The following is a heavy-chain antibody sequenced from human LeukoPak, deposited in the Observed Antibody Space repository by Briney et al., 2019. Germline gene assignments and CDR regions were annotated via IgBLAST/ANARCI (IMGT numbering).Heavy chain of an antibody. CDR3: ARASVLLSADY. D-gene: IGHD3-16*01. CDR1: GGSISSYY. V-gene: IGHV4-59*01. J-gene: IGHJ4*02. Sequence: SETLSLTCTVSGGSISSYYWSWIRQPPGKGLEWIGYIYYSGSTNYNPSLKSRVTISVDTSKNQFSLKLSSVTAADTAVYYCARASVLLSADYWGQGTLVTVSS. CDR2: IYYSGST.